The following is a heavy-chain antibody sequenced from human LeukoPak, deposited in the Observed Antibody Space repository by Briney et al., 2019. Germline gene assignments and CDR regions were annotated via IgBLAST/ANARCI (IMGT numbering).Heavy chain of an antibody. J-gene: IGHJ4*02. CDR3: ANSANYGGNSGFFDY. CDR1: GGSISSSSYY. V-gene: IGHV4-39*01. Sequence: SETLSLTCTVSGGSISSSSYYWGWIRQPPGKGLEWIGSPYYSGSTHYNPSLKSRVTISVDTSKNQFSLKLTSVTAADTAVYYCANSANYGGNSGFFDYWGQGTLVTVSS. D-gene: IGHD4-23*01. CDR2: PYYSGST.